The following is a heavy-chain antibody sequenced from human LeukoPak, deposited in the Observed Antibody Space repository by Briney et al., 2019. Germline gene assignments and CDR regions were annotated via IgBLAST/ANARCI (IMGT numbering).Heavy chain of an antibody. Sequence: GESLKISCKASGYTFSNYWIGWVRQMPGKGLEWMGIIYSGDSDTRYSPSFQGQVTISADKSISTAYLQWSSLKASDTTMYYCARLVSRGYCSSTSCPLVNWGQGTLVTVSS. V-gene: IGHV5-51*01. J-gene: IGHJ4*02. CDR3: ARLVSRGYCSSTSCPLVN. CDR2: IYSGDSDT. D-gene: IGHD2-2*01. CDR1: GYTFSNYW.